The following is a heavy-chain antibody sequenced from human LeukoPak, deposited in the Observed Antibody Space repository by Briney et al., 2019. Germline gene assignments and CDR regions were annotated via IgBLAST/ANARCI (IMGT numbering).Heavy chain of an antibody. J-gene: IGHJ4*02. Sequence: PSETLSLTCTVSGGSVSSRDYYWHWIRQPPGKALEWIGYVYYSGSTNCNPSLKSRVTISIDTSKNQFSLKLRSVTAADTAVYYCAREVPIVRGLRWDYWGQGTLVTVSS. CDR1: GGSVSSRDYY. CDR3: AREVPIVRGLRWDY. V-gene: IGHV4-61*08. CDR2: VYYSGST. D-gene: IGHD3-10*01.